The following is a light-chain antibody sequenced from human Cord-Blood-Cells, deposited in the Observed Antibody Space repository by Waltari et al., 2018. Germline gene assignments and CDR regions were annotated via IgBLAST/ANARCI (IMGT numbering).Light chain of an antibody. CDR1: QSVSST. Sequence: EIVMTKSPATLSGLQGERATLPSRASQSVSSTLAWYQQKPGQAPRHLIYGASTRATGIPARFSGSGSGTEFTLTISSLQSEDFAVYYCQQYNNWWTFGQGTKVEIK. CDR2: GAS. V-gene: IGKV3-15*01. CDR3: QQYNNWWT. J-gene: IGKJ1*01.